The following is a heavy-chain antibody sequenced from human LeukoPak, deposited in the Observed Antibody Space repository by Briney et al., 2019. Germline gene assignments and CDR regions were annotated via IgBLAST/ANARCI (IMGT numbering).Heavy chain of an antibody. J-gene: IGHJ4*02. CDR3: ARVLSGYQFYFDY. Sequence: GGSLRLSCAASGFTFNSYSMNWVRRAPGKGLEWVSYISSGSSTIYYADSVKGRFTISRDNAKNSLYLQMNSLRAEDTAVYYCARVLSGYQFYFDYWGQGTLVTVSS. D-gene: IGHD3-22*01. CDR1: GFTFNSYS. CDR2: ISSGSSTI. V-gene: IGHV3-48*01.